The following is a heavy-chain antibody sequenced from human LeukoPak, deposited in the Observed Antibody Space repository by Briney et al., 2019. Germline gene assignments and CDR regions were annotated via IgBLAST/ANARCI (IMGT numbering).Heavy chain of an antibody. J-gene: IGHJ4*02. CDR1: SGSISSSSYY. CDR3: ARCGYYDFWSGYNPATFDY. Sequence: SETLSLTCTVSSGSISSSSYYWGWIRQPPGKGLEWIGRIYYSGSTYYKPSLKSRVTISVDTSKNHFSLKLSSVTAADTAVYYCARCGYYDFWSGYNPATFDYWGQGTLVAVSS. CDR2: IYYSGST. V-gene: IGHV4-39*02. D-gene: IGHD3-3*01.